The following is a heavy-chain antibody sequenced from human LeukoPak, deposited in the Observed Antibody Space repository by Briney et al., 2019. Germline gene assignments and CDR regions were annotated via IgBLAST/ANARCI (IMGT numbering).Heavy chain of an antibody. V-gene: IGHV4-30-2*01. Sequence: RSSETLSLTCAVSGGSISSGGYSWSWIRQPPGKGLEWIGYIYHSGSTYYNPSLKSRVTMSVDRSKNQFSLKLSSVTAADTAVYYCARAVIVGATKAFDIWGQGTMVTVSS. J-gene: IGHJ3*02. CDR3: ARAVIVGATKAFDI. CDR2: IYHSGST. D-gene: IGHD1-26*01. CDR1: GGSISSGGYS.